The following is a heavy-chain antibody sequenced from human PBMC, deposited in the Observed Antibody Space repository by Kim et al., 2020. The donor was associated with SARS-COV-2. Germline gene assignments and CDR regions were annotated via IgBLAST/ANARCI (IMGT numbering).Heavy chain of an antibody. D-gene: IGHD4-17*01. V-gene: IGHV3-21*01. Sequence: GGSLRLSCAASGFTFSSYSMNWVRQAPGKGLEWVSSISSSSSYIYYADSVKGRFTISRDNAKNSLYLQMNSLRAEDTAVYYCARGFMTTVTSDLENWGQGTLVTVSS. CDR2: ISSSSSYI. J-gene: IGHJ4*02. CDR1: GFTFSSYS. CDR3: ARGFMTTVTSDLEN.